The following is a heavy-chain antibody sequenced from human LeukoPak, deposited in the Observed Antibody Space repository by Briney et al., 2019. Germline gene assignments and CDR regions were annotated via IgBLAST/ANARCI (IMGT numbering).Heavy chain of an antibody. D-gene: IGHD2-2*01. J-gene: IGHJ6*03. CDR3: ARVKGPAATYSLYYYYYYMDV. CDR1: GGSISKDY. V-gene: IGHV4-59*11. Sequence: SGTLSLTCTVSGGSISKDYWSWIRQPPGKGLEWVGYVSHSGFNKSNGDITVYNPSLESRVTISVDTSKNQFSLKLSSVTAADTAVYYCARVKGPAATYSLYYYYYYMDVWGKGTTVTVSS. CDR2: VSHSGFN.